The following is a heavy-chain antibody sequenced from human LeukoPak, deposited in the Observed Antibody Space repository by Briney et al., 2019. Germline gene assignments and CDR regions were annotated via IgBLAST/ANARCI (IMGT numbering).Heavy chain of an antibody. Sequence: GGSLRLSCAASGFTFSSYAMSWVRQAPGKGLEWVSAISGSGGSTYYADSVKGRFTISRDNSKNTLYLQMNSLRAEDTAVYYCARDPGVVVTAILSSPLDYWGQGTLVTASS. CDR2: ISGSGGST. CDR1: GFTFSSYA. J-gene: IGHJ4*02. V-gene: IGHV3-23*01. CDR3: ARDPGVVVTAILSSPLDY. D-gene: IGHD2-21*02.